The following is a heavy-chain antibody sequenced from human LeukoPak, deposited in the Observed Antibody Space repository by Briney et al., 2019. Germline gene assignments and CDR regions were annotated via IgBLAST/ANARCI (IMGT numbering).Heavy chain of an antibody. CDR2: IYHAGGT. CDR3: ARGLRWSRGYFDY. J-gene: IGHJ4*02. CDR1: GGSISSDNW. D-gene: IGHD4-23*01. Sequence: PSGTLSLTCAVSGGSISSDNWWGWVRQTPGKGLEWIAEIYHAGGTNYNASLKSRVTISVDTSKNQFSLKLSSVTAADTAVYYCARGLRWSRGYFDYWGQGTLVTVSS. V-gene: IGHV4-4*02.